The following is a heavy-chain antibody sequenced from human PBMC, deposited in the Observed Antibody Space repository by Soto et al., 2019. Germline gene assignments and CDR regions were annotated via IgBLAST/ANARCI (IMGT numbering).Heavy chain of an antibody. V-gene: IGHV3-33*01. Sequence: QVQLVESGGGVVQPGRSLRLSCAASGFTFSTYAMHWVRQAPGKGLEWVAVIWYDGSIQYYADSVKGRFTISRDNSKNTLYLQMNSLRGEDTAVYFCASDLEGATTWGYSFDYWGQGTLVTVSS. J-gene: IGHJ4*02. CDR3: ASDLEGATTWGYSFDY. CDR1: GFTFSTYA. D-gene: IGHD1-26*01. CDR2: IWYDGSIQ.